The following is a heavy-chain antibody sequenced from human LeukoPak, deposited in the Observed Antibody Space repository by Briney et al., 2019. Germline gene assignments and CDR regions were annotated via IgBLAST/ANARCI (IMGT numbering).Heavy chain of an antibody. CDR3: ASGTYTAMAIN. CDR2: LYEDGRI. V-gene: IGHV3-53*01. D-gene: IGHD5-18*01. CDR1: GFPVDSNY. Sequence: GGSLRLSCAASGFPVDSNYMNWVRQAPGKGLEWVSVLYEDGRIYYADSVKGRFTISRDTSKNILSLQLNGLRTEDTAVYYCASGTYTAMAINWGQGTLVTVSS. J-gene: IGHJ4*02.